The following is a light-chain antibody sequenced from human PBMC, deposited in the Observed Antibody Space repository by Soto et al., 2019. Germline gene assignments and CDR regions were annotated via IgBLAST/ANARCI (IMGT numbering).Light chain of an antibody. CDR2: AAS. J-gene: IGKJ5*01. V-gene: IGKV1-12*01. Sequence: DIQMTQSPSTLSASVGDRVSISCRASESIKTWLAWYQQKPGKAPKLLIYAASSLQSGVPSRFSGSGSGTDFTLTISSLQPEDFATYYCQQANSFPITFGQGTRLEIK. CDR3: QQANSFPIT. CDR1: ESIKTW.